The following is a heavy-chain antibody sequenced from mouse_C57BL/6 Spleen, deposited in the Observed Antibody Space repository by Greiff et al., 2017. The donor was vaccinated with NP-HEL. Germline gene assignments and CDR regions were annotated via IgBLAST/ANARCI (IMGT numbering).Heavy chain of an antibody. J-gene: IGHJ1*03. CDR1: GYTFTSYW. D-gene: IGHD1-1*01. CDR3: ARCPYYYGSSYGYFDV. Sequence: QVQLQQPGAELVKPGASVKLSCKASGYTFTSYWMHWVKQRPGQGLEWIGMIPPNSGSTNYNEKFKSKATLTVDKSSSTAYMQLSSLTSEDSAVYYCARCPYYYGSSYGYFDVWGTGTTVTVSS. CDR2: IPPNSGST. V-gene: IGHV1-64*01.